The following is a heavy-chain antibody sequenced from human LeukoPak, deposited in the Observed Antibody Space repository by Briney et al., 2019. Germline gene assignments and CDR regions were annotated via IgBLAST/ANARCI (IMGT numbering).Heavy chain of an antibody. CDR3: ARSSDIVVVPAAIEGDYYYMDV. CDR1: GGTFSSYA. V-gene: IGHV1-69*05. CDR2: IIPIFGTA. J-gene: IGHJ6*03. D-gene: IGHD2-2*02. Sequence: ASVKVSCKASGGTFSSYAISWVRQAPGQGLEWMGGIIPIFGTANYAQKFQGRVTITTDESTSTAYMELSSLRSEDTAVYYCARSSDIVVVPAAIEGDYYYMDVWGKGATVTVSS.